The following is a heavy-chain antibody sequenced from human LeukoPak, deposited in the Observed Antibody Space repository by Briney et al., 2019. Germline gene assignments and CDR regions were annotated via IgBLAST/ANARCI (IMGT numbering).Heavy chain of an antibody. Sequence: SEILSLTCTVSGGSISSSSYYWGWIRQPPGKGLEWIGSIYYSGSTYYNPSLKSRVTISVDTSKNQLSLKLSSVTAADTAVYYCARARITRSRSFDYWGQGTLVTVSS. CDR1: GGSISSSSYY. CDR3: ARARITRSRSFDY. V-gene: IGHV4-39*07. D-gene: IGHD1-14*01. CDR2: IYYSGST. J-gene: IGHJ4*02.